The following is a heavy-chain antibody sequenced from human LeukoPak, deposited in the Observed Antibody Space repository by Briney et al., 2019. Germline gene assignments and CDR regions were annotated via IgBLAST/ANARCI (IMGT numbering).Heavy chain of an antibody. J-gene: IGHJ4*02. Sequence: GGSLRLSCAASGFTFSSYGMHWVRQAPGKGLEWVAVISYDGSNKYYADSVKGRFTISRDYAKNSLYLQMNSLRAEDTAVYYCTRDSYCSSTSCYRGHIDSWGQGTLVTVSS. V-gene: IGHV3-30*03. CDR3: TRDSYCSSTSCYRGHIDS. CDR1: GFTFSSYG. CDR2: ISYDGSNK. D-gene: IGHD2-2*01.